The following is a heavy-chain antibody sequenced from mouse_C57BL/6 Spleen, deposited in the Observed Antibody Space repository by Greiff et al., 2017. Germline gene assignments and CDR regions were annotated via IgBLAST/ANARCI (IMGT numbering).Heavy chain of an antibody. V-gene: IGHV3-8*01. CDR3: ARWRIYYGNDWYCDV. Sequence: EVQLQQSGPGLAKPSQTLSLTCSVTGYSITSDYWNWIRKFPGNKLEYMGYISYSGSTYYNPSLKSRISIARDTSKNQYYLQLNSVTTEDTATYYCARWRIYYGNDWYCDVWGTGTTVTVSS. CDR2: ISYSGST. CDR1: GYSITSDY. J-gene: IGHJ1*03. D-gene: IGHD2-1*01.